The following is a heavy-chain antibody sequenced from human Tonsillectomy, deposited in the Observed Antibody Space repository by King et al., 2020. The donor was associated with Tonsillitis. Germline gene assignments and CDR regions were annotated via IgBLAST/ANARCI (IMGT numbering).Heavy chain of an antibody. CDR3: AKVEIAYDY. D-gene: IGHD5-24*01. CDR2: ISYDGSDK. Sequence: VQLVESGGGVAQPGRSLRLSCAASGFTFSSYGMHWVRQAPGKGLEWVALISYDGSDKYYADSVKGRFTISRDNSKNTLYLQMNSLRAEDTAVYYCAKVEIAYDYWGQGTLVTVSS. J-gene: IGHJ4*02. V-gene: IGHV3-30*18. CDR1: GFTFSSYG.